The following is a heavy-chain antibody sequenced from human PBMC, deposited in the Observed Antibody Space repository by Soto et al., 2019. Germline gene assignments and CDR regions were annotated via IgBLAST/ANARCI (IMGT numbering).Heavy chain of an antibody. D-gene: IGHD3-3*01. J-gene: IGHJ6*02. Sequence: GGSLRLSCAASGFIVSSNHMIWVRQAPGKGLEWVSLIYSNGGIYYADSVKGRFTISRDNAKNSLYLQMNSLRAEDTAVYYCARDTILYRMDVWGQGTTVTVSS. CDR3: ARDTILYRMDV. CDR1: GFIVSSNH. CDR2: IYSNGGI. V-gene: IGHV3-53*01.